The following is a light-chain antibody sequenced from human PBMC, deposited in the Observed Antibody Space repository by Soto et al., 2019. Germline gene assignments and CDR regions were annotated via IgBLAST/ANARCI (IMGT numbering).Light chain of an antibody. CDR3: QQANSFPPT. J-gene: IGKJ3*01. CDR1: QGISSW. Sequence: DIQMTQSPSSVSASVGDRVTITCRASQGISSWLAWYQQKPGKAPKLLIYAASSLQSGVPSRFSGSGSGTDFTLTISSLXXEXXXXXYCQQANSFPPTFGPGTKVXIK. V-gene: IGKV1-12*01. CDR2: AAS.